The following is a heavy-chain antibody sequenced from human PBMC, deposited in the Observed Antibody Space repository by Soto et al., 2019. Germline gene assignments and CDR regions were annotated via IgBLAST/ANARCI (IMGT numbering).Heavy chain of an antibody. V-gene: IGHV4-4*02. CDR1: NASISSRKW. D-gene: IGHD2-2*01. Sequence: SETLSLTCTVSNASISSRKWWTWVRQTPGKGLEWIGEIYHSGSINHNPSLKSRVTISVDKSKNQFSLKVNSVTAADTAVYYCARRRLVPAVTFDYWGMRPLVTVSS. CDR3: ARRRLVPAVTFDY. J-gene: IGHJ4*02. CDR2: IYHSGSI.